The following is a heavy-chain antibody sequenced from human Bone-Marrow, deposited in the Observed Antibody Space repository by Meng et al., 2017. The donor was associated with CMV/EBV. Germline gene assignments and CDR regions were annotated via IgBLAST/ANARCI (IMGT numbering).Heavy chain of an antibody. D-gene: IGHD1-1*01. V-gene: IGHV3-21*01. CDR3: ARLSWIGPKNYYFDY. Sequence: GESLKISCAASGFTFSSYSMNWVRQAPGKGLEWVSSISSSCSYIYYADSVKGRFTISRDNAKNSLYLQMNSLRAEDTAVYYCARLSWIGPKNYYFDYWGQGTLVTVSS. CDR2: ISSSCSYI. CDR1: GFTFSSYS. J-gene: IGHJ4*02.